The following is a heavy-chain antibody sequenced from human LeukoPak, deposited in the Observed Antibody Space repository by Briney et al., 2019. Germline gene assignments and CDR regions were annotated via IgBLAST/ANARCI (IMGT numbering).Heavy chain of an antibody. CDR3: ARDRYSSSVLYGMDV. J-gene: IGHJ6*02. V-gene: IGHV3-30-3*01. Sequence: PGGSLRLSCAASGFTFSSYAMHWVRQAPGKGLEWVAVISYDGSNKYYADSVKGRFTISRDNSKNTLYLQMNSLRAEDTAVYYCARDRYSSSVLYGMDVWGQGTTVTVSS. CDR2: ISYDGSNK. CDR1: GFTFSSYA. D-gene: IGHD6-6*01.